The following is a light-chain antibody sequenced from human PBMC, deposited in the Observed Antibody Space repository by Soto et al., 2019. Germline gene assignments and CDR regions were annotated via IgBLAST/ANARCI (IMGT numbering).Light chain of an antibody. CDR2: KVS. CDR1: QSLLYSDGNTY. CDR3: MQGAHWPLT. V-gene: IGKV2-30*01. Sequence: DVVLTQSPLSLPVTLGQSASISCRSSQSLLYSDGNTYLNWVQQRPGQSPRRLIYKVSNRESGVPDRFNGSGSGTDFTLNISSVETEDIGVYYCMQGAHWPLTFGGGTKVDIK. J-gene: IGKJ4*01.